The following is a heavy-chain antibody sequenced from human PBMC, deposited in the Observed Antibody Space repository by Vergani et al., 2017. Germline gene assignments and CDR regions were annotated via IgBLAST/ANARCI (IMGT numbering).Heavy chain of an antibody. J-gene: IGHJ6*03. CDR3: ARRSSWPPCGVDF. CDR1: GFSISRGYY. V-gene: IGHV4-38-2*01. CDR2: IYHDGGT. Sequence: QVQLQESGPGLVKPSETLSLTCVVSGFSISRGYYWGWIRQPPGKGLEWIGNIYHDGGTLYNPSLSSRRTMSVDTSKNQFSLNLTSVTAADTGVYYCARRSSWPPCGVDFWGKGTSVIVSS. D-gene: IGHD6-13*01.